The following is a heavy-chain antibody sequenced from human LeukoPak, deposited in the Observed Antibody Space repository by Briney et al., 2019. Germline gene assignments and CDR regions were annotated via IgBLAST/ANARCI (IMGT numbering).Heavy chain of an antibody. D-gene: IGHD3-10*01. CDR2: IYYSGST. J-gene: IGHJ5*02. CDR3: ASQVGPWLMGNLDP. V-gene: IGHV4-59*01. Sequence: SETLSLTCTVSGGSISSYYWSWIRQPPGKGLEWIGYIYYSGSTNCNPSLKSRVTISVDTSKNQFSLKLSSVTAADTAVYYCASQVGPWLMGNLDPWGQGTLVTVSS. CDR1: GGSISSYY.